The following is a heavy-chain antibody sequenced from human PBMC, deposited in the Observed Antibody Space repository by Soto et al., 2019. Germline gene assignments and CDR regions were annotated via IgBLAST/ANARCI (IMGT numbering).Heavy chain of an antibody. CDR1: GGSFSGYY. D-gene: IGHD3-10*01. V-gene: IGHV4-34*01. Sequence: SETLSLTCAVYGGSFSGYYWSWIRQPPGKGLEWIGEINHSGSTNYNPSLKSRVTISVDTSKNQFSLKLSSVTAADTAVYYCAKRREGGYYMFDYWGQGTSVTVSS. J-gene: IGHJ4*02. CDR3: AKRREGGYYMFDY. CDR2: INHSGST.